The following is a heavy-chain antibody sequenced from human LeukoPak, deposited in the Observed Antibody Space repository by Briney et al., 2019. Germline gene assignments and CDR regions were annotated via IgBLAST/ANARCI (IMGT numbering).Heavy chain of an antibody. CDR1: GASVGSAGYH. D-gene: IGHD1-26*01. CDR2: IYYISNT. V-gene: IGHV4-61*08. CDR3: ARTQSQSGSYRYYFGY. Sequence: SETLSLTCTVSGASVGSAGYHWSWIRQPPGGGLEWIGYIYYISNTNYNPSLKSRVTMSVDPSKNQFSLKLNSVTAADTAVYYCARTQSQSGSYRYYFGYWGQGTLVTVSS. J-gene: IGHJ4*02.